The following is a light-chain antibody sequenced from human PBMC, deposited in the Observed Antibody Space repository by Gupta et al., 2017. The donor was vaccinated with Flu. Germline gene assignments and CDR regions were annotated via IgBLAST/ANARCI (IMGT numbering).Light chain of an antibody. CDR1: SSDVGSYNL. CDR2: EDN. Sequence: QSALTQPASVSGSPGQSLTISCTGTSSDVGSYNLVSWYQQHPGKAPKFMIYEDNKRPSGISNRFSGSKSGNTASLTISGLQAADDADYYCCSFAGSNTWVFGGGTKLTVL. V-gene: IGLV2-23*01. CDR3: CSFAGSNTWV. J-gene: IGLJ3*02.